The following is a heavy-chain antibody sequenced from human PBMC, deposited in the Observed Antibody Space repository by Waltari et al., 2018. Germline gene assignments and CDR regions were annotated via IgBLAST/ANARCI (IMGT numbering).Heavy chain of an antibody. CDR3: ARTAPPYSNAAYGGWSDP. Sequence: QVQLQESGPGLVKPSETLSLTCTASPGSIRRFYWSWIRLPPGKGLEWIGYIYHSGITSYNPSLKSRVTIGVDTSKNQFSLKMRSVTAADTAVYYCARTAPPYSNAAYGGWSDPWGQGTLVTVSS. CDR2: IYHSGIT. V-gene: IGHV4-59*08. J-gene: IGHJ5*02. D-gene: IGHD4-4*01. CDR1: PGSIRRFY.